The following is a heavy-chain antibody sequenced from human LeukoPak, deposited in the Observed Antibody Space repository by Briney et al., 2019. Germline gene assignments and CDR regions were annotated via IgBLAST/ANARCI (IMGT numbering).Heavy chain of an antibody. D-gene: IGHD1-26*01. CDR3: ARSQGVGATYYYYGMDV. CDR2: ISSSGSTI. Sequence: GGSLRLSCAASGFTFSDYYMSWIRQAPGKGLEWVSYISSSGSTIYYADSVKGRFTISRDNAKNSLYLQMNSLRAEDTAVYYCARSQGVGATYYYYGMDVWGQGTLVTVSS. CDR1: GFTFSDYY. J-gene: IGHJ6*02. V-gene: IGHV3-11*01.